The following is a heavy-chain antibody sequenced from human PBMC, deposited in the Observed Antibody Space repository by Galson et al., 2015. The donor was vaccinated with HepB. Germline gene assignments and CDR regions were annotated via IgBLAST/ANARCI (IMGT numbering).Heavy chain of an antibody. J-gene: IGHJ6*02. CDR3: ARSKPGPQTDYYYDSTGLYNYYGMDV. CDR2: ITRSGGST. Sequence: SLRLSCAASRFTFSGYVMNWVRQAPGKGLEWVSGITRSGGSTYYADSVKGRFTISRDNSKNTLYLQMHSLRADDTALYYCARSKPGPQTDYYYDSTGLYNYYGMDVWGQGTTVTVSS. CDR1: RFTFSGYV. V-gene: IGHV3-23*01. D-gene: IGHD3-22*01.